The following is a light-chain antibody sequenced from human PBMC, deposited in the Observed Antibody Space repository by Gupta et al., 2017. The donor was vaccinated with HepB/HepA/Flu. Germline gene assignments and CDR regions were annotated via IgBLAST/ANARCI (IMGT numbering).Light chain of an antibody. V-gene: IGLV3-19*01. J-gene: IGLJ2*01. Sequence: SSELTQDPAVSVALGQTVRITCQGDSLRSYYASWYQQKPGQAPVLVIYGKNNRPSGIPDRFSCSSSGSTASLTITGAQAEEEDDYYFNSRDSSRNQFGGGTKLTGL. CDR2: GKN. CDR1: SLRSYY. CDR3: NSRDSSRNQ.